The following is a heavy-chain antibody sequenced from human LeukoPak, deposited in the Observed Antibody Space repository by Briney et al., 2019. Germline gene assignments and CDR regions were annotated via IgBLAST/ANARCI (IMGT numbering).Heavy chain of an antibody. J-gene: IGHJ4*02. CDR2: IRYDGSNK. Sequence: GGSLRPSCAVSGFTFSSYGMHWVRQAPGKGLEWVAFIRYDGSNKYYADSVKGRFTISRDNSKNTLYLQMNSLRAEDTAVYYCAKGPRAYSSSPTYYFDSWGQGTLVTVSS. CDR3: AKGPRAYSSSPTYYFDS. V-gene: IGHV3-30*02. CDR1: GFTFSSYG. D-gene: IGHD6-6*01.